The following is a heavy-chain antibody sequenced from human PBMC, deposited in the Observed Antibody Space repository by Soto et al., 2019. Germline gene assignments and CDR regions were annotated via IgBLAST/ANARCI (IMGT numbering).Heavy chain of an antibody. D-gene: IGHD2-15*01. CDR3: ARIREGGGSSKNGYYYYYGMDV. V-gene: IGHV2-70*01. J-gene: IGHJ6*02. CDR2: IDWDDDK. Sequence: SGPTLVNPTQTLTLTCTFSGFSLSTSGMCVSWIRQPPGKALEWLALIDWDDDKYYSTSLKTRLTISKDTSKNQVVLTMTNMDPVDTATYYCARIREGGGSSKNGYYYYYGMDVWGQGTTVTVSS. CDR1: GFSLSTSGMC.